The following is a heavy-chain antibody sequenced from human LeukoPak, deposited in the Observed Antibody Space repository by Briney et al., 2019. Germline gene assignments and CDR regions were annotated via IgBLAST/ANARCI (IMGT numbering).Heavy chain of an antibody. CDR3: ARARVDYGDYNFDY. Sequence: SQTLSLTCTVSGGSISSGGSYWSWIRQHPGKGLEWIGYIYYSGSTYYNPSLKSRVTISVDTSKNQFSLKLSSVTAADTAVYYCARARVDYGDYNFDYWGQGTLVTVSS. V-gene: IGHV4-31*03. D-gene: IGHD4-17*01. CDR1: GGSISSGGSY. J-gene: IGHJ4*02. CDR2: IYYSGST.